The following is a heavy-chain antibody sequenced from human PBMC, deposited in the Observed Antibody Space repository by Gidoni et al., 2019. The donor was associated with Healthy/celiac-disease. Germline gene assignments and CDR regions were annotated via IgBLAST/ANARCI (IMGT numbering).Heavy chain of an antibody. J-gene: IGHJ4*02. V-gene: IGHV3-30*01. CDR2: ISYDGSNK. CDR3: ARVGRDKSVIGAGVDY. D-gene: IGHD2-21*01. Sequence: QVQLVESGGGVVQPGRSLRLSCAASGFTFRSYAMHWVRQAPGKGLEWVAVISYDGSNKYYADSVKGRFTISRDNSKNTLYLQRNSLRAEDTAVYYCARVGRDKSVIGAGVDYWGQGTLVTVSS. CDR1: GFTFRSYA.